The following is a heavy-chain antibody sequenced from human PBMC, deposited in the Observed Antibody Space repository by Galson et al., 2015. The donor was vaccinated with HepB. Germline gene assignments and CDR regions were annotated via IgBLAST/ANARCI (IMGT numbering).Heavy chain of an antibody. CDR2: IYYTGNT. CDR1: GAPISSSLYY. CDR3: ARAAGDSSTYANDY. J-gene: IGHJ4*02. V-gene: IGHV4-39*07. D-gene: IGHD5-18*01. Sequence: LSLTCTVSGAPISSSLYYWVWVRQPPEKGLEWIGSIYYTGNTYYKSSLKSRVTISADMSKNQFSLKVNSVTAADTAVYYCARAAGDSSTYANDYWGQGALVTVSS.